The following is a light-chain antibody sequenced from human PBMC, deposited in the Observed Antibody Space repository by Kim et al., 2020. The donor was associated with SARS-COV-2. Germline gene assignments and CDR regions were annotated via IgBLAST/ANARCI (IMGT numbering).Light chain of an antibody. CDR3: QHYNTWPPET. CDR2: GAP. J-gene: IGKJ2*01. V-gene: IGKV3-15*01. Sequence: EIVMTQSPATLSVSPGERATLSCRASQSVSYNLAWYQQKPGQAPRLLIYGAPTRATGIPARFSGSGSGTDFTLIISSLQSEDFALYYCQHYNTWPPETFGQGTKLEI. CDR1: QSVSYN.